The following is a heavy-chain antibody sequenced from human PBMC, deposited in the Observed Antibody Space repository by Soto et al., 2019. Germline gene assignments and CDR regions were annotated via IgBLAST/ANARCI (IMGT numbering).Heavy chain of an antibody. CDR2: INHSGST. D-gene: IGHD3-22*01. Sequence: QVQLQQWGAGLLKPSETLSLTCAVYGGSFSGYYWSWIRQPPGKGLEWIGEINHSGSTNYNPSLNGRVTISVDTFKNQFSLKLSSVTAADTAVYYCARGLYDYDSSGYYYRGRRLDYWGQGTLVTVSS. CDR1: GGSFSGYY. J-gene: IGHJ4*02. V-gene: IGHV4-34*01. CDR3: ARGLYDYDSSGYYYRGRRLDY.